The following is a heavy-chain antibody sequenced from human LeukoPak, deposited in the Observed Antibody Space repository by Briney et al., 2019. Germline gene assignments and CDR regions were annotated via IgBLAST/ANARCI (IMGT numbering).Heavy chain of an antibody. Sequence: TGGSLRLSCAASGFTLSSYAMSWVRQAPGKGLEWVSGISGSGGSTKYADSVKGRFTISRDNSKNTLYLQMNSLRAEDTAVYYCANQYRGSYWDYFDYWGQGTLVTVSS. CDR2: ISGSGGST. CDR1: GFTLSSYA. CDR3: ANQYRGSYWDYFDY. V-gene: IGHV3-23*01. D-gene: IGHD1-26*01. J-gene: IGHJ4*02.